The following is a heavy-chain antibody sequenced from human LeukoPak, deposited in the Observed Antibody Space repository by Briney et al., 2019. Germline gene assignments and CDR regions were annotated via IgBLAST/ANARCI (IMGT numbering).Heavy chain of an antibody. CDR2: IYPKAGGT. V-gene: IGHV1-2*02. CDR3: AGPWDQVGFDP. Sequence: ASVKVSCKASGYTFTGYYLHWVRQAPGQGLEWMGWIYPKAGGTSYAQKFQGRVTMTRDTSISTAYMELIGLRSDDTAVYYCAGPWDQVGFDPWGQGTLVSVSS. J-gene: IGHJ5*02. CDR1: GYTFTGYY. D-gene: IGHD1-26*01.